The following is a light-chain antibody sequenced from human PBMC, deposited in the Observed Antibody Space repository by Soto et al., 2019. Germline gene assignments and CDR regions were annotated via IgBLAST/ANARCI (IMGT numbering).Light chain of an antibody. CDR3: SSFAGSNNFPYV. V-gene: IGLV2-8*01. CDR2: EIN. CDR1: SSDVGAYDY. J-gene: IGLJ1*01. Sequence: QSALTQPPSASGSPGQSVTISCTGTSSDVGAYDYVSWYQQHPGKAPKLMIYEINKRPSGVPDRFSGSKSGNTASLTVSGLQAEDEADYYCSSFAGSNNFPYVFXTGTKLTVL.